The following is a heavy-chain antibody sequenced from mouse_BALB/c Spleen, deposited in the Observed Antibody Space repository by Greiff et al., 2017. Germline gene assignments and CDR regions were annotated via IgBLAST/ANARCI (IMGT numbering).Heavy chain of an antibody. CDR1: GFTFSSFG. CDR3: AGGGSSGYVFYYAMDY. Sequence: EVKLMESGGGLVQPGGSRKLSCAASGFTFSSFGMHWVRQAPEKGLEWVAYISSGSSTIYYADTVKGRFTISRDNPKNTLFLQMTSLRSEDTAMYYCAGGGSSGYVFYYAMDYWGQGTSVTVSS. J-gene: IGHJ4*01. D-gene: IGHD3-1*01. V-gene: IGHV5-17*02. CDR2: ISSGSSTI.